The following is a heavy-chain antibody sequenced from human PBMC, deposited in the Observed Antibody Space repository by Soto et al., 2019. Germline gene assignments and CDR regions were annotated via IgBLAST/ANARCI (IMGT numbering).Heavy chain of an antibody. J-gene: IGHJ6*02. CDR2: ISYDGRNK. Sequence: LRLSCAASGFSFGIHGFHWVRQAPAGGLEWVAVISYDGRNKYYADSVKGRFTISRDNSKNTLYLQVHSLRVEDTAVYYCARGAEYQLLDRDYFYGMDVWGQGTTVTVSS. V-gene: IGHV3-30*03. CDR3: ARGAEYQLLDRDYFYGMDV. CDR1: GFSFGIHG. D-gene: IGHD2-2*01.